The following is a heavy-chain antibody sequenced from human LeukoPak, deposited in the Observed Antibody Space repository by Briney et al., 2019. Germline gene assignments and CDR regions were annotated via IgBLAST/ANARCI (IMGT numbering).Heavy chain of an antibody. CDR2: INPNSGGT. CDR1: GYTFTSYD. D-gene: IGHD5-12*01. Sequence: ASVKVSCKASGYTFTSYDINWVRQAPGQGLEWMGWINPNSGGTNYAQKFQGRVTMTRDTSISTAYMELSRLRSDDTAVYYCARDIVATSDYWGQGTLVTVSS. J-gene: IGHJ4*02. V-gene: IGHV1-2*02. CDR3: ARDIVATSDY.